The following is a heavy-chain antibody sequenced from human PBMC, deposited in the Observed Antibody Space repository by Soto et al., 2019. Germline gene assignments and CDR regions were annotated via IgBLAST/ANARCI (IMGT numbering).Heavy chain of an antibody. V-gene: IGHV3-21*01. CDR1: GFTFTRYS. CDR3: ARDSVDLTSTFDY. J-gene: IGHJ4*02. CDR2: ISSTTNYI. Sequence: EVQLVESGGGLVKPGGSLRLSCAASGFTFTRYSMNWVRQAPGKGLEWVSSISSTTNYIYYADSMKGRFTVSRDNAKNSVDLDMNSLSAEYTAVYYCARDSVDLTSTFDYWGQGTLVSVSS.